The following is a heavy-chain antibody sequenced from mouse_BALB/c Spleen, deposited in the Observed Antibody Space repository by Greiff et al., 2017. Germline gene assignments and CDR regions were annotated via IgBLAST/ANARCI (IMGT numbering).Heavy chain of an antibody. CDR3: ARNDDYDDYWYFDV. CDR1: GYSITSDYA. CDR2: ISYSGST. D-gene: IGHD2-4*01. Sequence: EVQLQQSGPGLVKPSQSLSLTCTVTGYSITSDYAWNWIRQFPGNKLEWMGYISYSGSTSYNPSLKSRISITRDTSKNQFFLQLNSVTTEDTATYYCARNDDYDDYWYFDVWGAGTTVTVSS. V-gene: IGHV3-2*02. J-gene: IGHJ1*01.